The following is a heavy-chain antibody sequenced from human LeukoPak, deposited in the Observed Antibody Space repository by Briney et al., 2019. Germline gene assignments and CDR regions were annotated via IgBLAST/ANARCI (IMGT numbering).Heavy chain of an antibody. Sequence: SETLSLTCAVYGGSFSGYYWSWIRQPPGKGLEWIGEINHSGSTNYNPPLKSRVTMSVDTSKNQFSLKLSSVTAADTAVYYCASSYGGAFDIWGQGTMVTVSS. CDR3: ASSYGGAFDI. V-gene: IGHV4-34*01. D-gene: IGHD5-18*01. J-gene: IGHJ3*02. CDR2: INHSGST. CDR1: GGSFSGYY.